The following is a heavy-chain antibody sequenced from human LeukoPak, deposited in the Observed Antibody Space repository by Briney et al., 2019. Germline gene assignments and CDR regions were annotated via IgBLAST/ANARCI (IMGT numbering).Heavy chain of an antibody. D-gene: IGHD3-22*01. CDR1: GFTFSSYA. J-gene: IGHJ4*02. CDR3: AREGITMIVVAYYFDY. CDR2: ISYDGSNK. V-gene: IGHV3-30*04. Sequence: GRSLRLSCAASGFTFSSYAMHWVRQAPGKGLEWVAVISYDGSNKYYADSVKGRFTISRDNSKNTLYLQMNSLRAEDTAVYYCAREGITMIVVAYYFDYWGQGTLVTVSS.